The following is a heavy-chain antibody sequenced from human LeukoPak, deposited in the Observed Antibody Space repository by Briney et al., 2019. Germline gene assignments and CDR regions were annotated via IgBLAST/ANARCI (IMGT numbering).Heavy chain of an antibody. CDR2: IHFSGRS. D-gene: IGHD2-15*01. CDR1: GGSISGYF. V-gene: IGHV4-59*01. CDR3: ARYCSGENCYSRSYDY. J-gene: IGHJ4*02. Sequence: SETLSLTCTVYGGSISGYFWSWIRQPPGKGRECISYIHFSGRSSHNPSLKSRLTISVDTSKNQFSLKLSSVTAADTAVYYCARYCSGENCYSRSYDYWGQGTPVTVSS.